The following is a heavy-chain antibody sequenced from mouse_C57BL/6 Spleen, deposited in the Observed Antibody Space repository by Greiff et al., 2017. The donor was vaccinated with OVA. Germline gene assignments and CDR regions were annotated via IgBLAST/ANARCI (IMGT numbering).Heavy chain of an antibody. D-gene: IGHD1-1*01. J-gene: IGHJ2*01. CDR2: INPYNGGT. CDR1: GYTFTDYY. CDR3: ARESITTVVFDY. Sequence: EVKLMESGPVLVKPGASVKMSCKASGYTFTDYYMNWVKQSHGKSLEWIGVINPYNGGTSYNQKFKGKATLTVDKSSSTAYMELNSLTSEDSAVYYCARESITTVVFDYWGQGTTLTVSS. V-gene: IGHV1-19*01.